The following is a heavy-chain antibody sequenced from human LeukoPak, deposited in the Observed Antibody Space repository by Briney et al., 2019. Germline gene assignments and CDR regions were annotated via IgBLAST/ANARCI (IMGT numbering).Heavy chain of an antibody. V-gene: IGHV4-61*02. D-gene: IGHD6-19*01. J-gene: IGHJ4*02. CDR3: ARDRPHISGSPHFDY. Sequence: SQTLSLTCTVSGGSISSGIYYWSWIRQPAGKGLEWIGRIFTSGNTNYNPSLRGRVAISFDTSKNQFSLNLSSVTAADTAVYYCARDRPHISGSPHFDYWGQGTLVTVSS. CDR2: IFTSGNT. CDR1: GGSISSGIYY.